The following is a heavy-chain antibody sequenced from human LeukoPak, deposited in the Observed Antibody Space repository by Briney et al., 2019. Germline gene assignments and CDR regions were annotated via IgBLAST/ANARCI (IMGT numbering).Heavy chain of an antibody. CDR3: AKESAGWYFDL. J-gene: IGHJ2*01. CDR2: TSGSGGST. Sequence: PGGSLRLSCAASGFTFSSYAMTWVRRAPGKGLEWVSDTSGSGGSTYYADSVKGRFTISRDNSKNTLYLQMNSLRAEDTAVYYCAKESAGWYFDLWGRGTLVTVSS. V-gene: IGHV3-23*01. D-gene: IGHD6-13*01. CDR1: GFTFSSYA.